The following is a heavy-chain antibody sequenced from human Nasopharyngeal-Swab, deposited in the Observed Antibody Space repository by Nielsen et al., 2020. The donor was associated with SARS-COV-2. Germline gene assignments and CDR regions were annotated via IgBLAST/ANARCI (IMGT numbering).Heavy chain of an antibody. V-gene: IGHV4-59*01. Sequence: SETLSLTCTVSGGSISNYYWSWIRQPPGKRLEWIGYIYNSGRTTDYNPSLKSRVTISLDTSKNQFSLKLSSVTAADTAVYYCARGGDGGLAHFDYWGQGNLVTVS. J-gene: IGHJ4*02. CDR1: GGSISNYY. CDR2: IYNSGRTT. D-gene: IGHD2-21*01. CDR3: ARGGDGGLAHFDY.